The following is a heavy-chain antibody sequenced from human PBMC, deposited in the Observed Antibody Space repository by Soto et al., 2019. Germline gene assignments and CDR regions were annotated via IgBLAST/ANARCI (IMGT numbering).Heavy chain of an antibody. CDR1: GFTFSNAW. CDR2: IKSKTDGGTT. J-gene: IGHJ4*02. CDR3: TTGTLVVHPREKRLYFNY. D-gene: IGHD1-1*01. V-gene: IGHV3-15*01. Sequence: PGGSLRLCCAASGFTFSNAWMSGVRQSPGKGLEWVGRIKSKTDGGTTDYAAPVKGRFTISRDDSKNTLYLQMNSLKTEDTAVYYSTTGTLVVHPREKRLYFNYWGQGTLVTVCS.